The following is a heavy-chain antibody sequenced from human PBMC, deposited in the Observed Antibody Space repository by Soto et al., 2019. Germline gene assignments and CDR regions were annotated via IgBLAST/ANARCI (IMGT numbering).Heavy chain of an antibody. CDR2: IIPIFGTA. Sequence: QVQLVQSGAEVKKPGSSVKVSCKASGGTFSSYSINWVRQAPGQGLEWMGEIIPIFGTANYAQKFQGRVTITADESTSNADMELSSLRSEDTAVYYCARDGGRHSGGIDYWGQGTLVTVSS. CDR3: ARDGGRHSGGIDY. J-gene: IGHJ4*02. CDR1: GGTFSSYS. D-gene: IGHD1-26*01. V-gene: IGHV1-69*01.